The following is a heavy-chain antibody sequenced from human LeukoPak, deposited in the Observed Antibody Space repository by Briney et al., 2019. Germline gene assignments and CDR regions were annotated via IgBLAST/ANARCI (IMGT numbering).Heavy chain of an antibody. D-gene: IGHD3-16*02. J-gene: IGHJ3*02. CDR1: GGSISSSSYY. Sequence: SETLSLACTVSGGSISSSSYYWGWIRQPPGKGLEWIGSLYYSGSTYYNPSLKSRATLAVETSKNQLSLKLSSVTAAEKAVYYCAGAPSFGGVIVIPGGAFDIWGQGTMVTVSS. CDR3: AGAPSFGGVIVIPGGAFDI. V-gene: IGHV4-39*01. CDR2: LYYSGST.